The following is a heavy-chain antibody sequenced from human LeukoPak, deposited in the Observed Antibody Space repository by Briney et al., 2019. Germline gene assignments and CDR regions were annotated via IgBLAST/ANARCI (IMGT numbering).Heavy chain of an antibody. CDR3: TTETHYDSSGYSR. D-gene: IGHD3-22*01. J-gene: IGHJ4*02. Sequence: GGSLRLSCAVSGFTFSGSAMHWVRQASGKGLEWVGRIRSKANSYATAYAASVKGRFTISRDDSKNTAYLQMNSLKTEDTAVYYCTTETHYDSSGYSRWGQGTLVTVSS. CDR2: IRSKANSYAT. V-gene: IGHV3-73*01. CDR1: GFTFSGSA.